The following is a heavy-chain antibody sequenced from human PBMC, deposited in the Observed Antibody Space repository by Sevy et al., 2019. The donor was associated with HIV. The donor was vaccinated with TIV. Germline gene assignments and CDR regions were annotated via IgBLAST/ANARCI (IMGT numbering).Heavy chain of an antibody. J-gene: IGHJ4*02. D-gene: IGHD2-15*01. CDR2: INPNSGGT. CDR1: GYTFTGYY. CDR3: AREGGYCSGGSCYSNFDY. Sequence: GESLKISCKASGYTFTGYYMHWVRQAPGQGLEWMGRINPNSGGTNYAQKFQGRVTMTRDTSISTAYMELSRLRSDDTAVYYCAREGGYCSGGSCYSNFDYWGQGTLVTVSS. V-gene: IGHV1-2*06.